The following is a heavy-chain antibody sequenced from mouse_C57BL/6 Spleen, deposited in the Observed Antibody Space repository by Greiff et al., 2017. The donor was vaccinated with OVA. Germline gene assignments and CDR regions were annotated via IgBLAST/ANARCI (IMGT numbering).Heavy chain of an antibody. D-gene: IGHD1-1*01. Sequence: EVQLQESGPELVKPGASVKMSCKASGYTFTDYNMHWVKQSHGKSLEWIGYINPNNGGTSYNQKFKGKATLTVNKSSSTAYMELRSLTSEDSAVYYCAPYYYGSSTAWFAYWGQGTLVTVSA. J-gene: IGHJ3*01. V-gene: IGHV1-22*01. CDR1: GYTFTDYN. CDR3: APYYYGSSTAWFAY. CDR2: INPNNGGT.